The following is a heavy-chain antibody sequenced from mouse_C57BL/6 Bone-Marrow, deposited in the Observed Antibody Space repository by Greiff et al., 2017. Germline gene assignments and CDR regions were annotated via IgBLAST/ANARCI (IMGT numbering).Heavy chain of an antibody. Sequence: VQLQQPGAELVQPGASVKLSCKASGYTFTSYWMHWVQQRPGQGLEWIGMIHPNSGSTNYNEKFKSKATLTVDKSSSTAYMQLSSLTSEDAAVYYCARDTVGAMDYWGQGTSVTVSA. J-gene: IGHJ4*01. CDR2: IHPNSGST. CDR3: ARDTVGAMDY. D-gene: IGHD1-1*01. CDR1: GYTFTSYW. V-gene: IGHV1-64*01.